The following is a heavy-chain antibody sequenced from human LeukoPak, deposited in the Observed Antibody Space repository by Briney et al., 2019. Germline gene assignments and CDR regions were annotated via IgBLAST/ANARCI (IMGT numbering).Heavy chain of an antibody. CDR1: GFTVSSNY. Sequence: GGSLRLSCAASGFTVSSNYMNWVRQAPGKGLEWVSVIYSGGTTYYADSVKGRFTISRDNSKNTLYLQMNSLRAEDTAVYYCARAPPGDAFDIWGQGTMVTVSS. D-gene: IGHD3-10*01. CDR2: IYSGGTT. J-gene: IGHJ3*02. CDR3: ARAPPGDAFDI. V-gene: IGHV3-53*01.